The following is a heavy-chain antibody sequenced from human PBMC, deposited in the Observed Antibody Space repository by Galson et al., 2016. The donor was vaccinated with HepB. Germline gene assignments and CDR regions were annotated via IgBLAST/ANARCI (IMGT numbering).Heavy chain of an antibody. D-gene: IGHD3-10*01. J-gene: IGHJ6*02. Sequence: ETLSLTCTVSGGSIRRYYWSWIRQPPGKGLEWIGYVYYSGRTNYNPSLKSRVTISVDTSKNQFSLNLSSVTAADTAVYYCARRRDYGSGSYGYYHFYALDVWGQGTTVIVSS. CDR2: VYYSGRT. CDR1: GGSIRRYY. CDR3: ARRRDYGSGSYGYYHFYALDV. V-gene: IGHV4-59*01.